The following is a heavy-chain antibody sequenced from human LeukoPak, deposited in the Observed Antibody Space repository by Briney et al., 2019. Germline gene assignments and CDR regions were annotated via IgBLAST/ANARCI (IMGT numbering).Heavy chain of an antibody. V-gene: IGHV3-23*01. CDR1: GFTFSPYS. Sequence: PGGSLRLSCAAASGFTFSPYSMTWVRQGPGKGLEWVSTISGNDANTYYGASVKGRFTISRDNSKNTLYLQMNSLRGDDTAVYYCAKGGVVNWFDLWGQGTLVTVSS. J-gene: IGHJ5*02. CDR3: AKGGVVNWFDL. CDR2: ISGNDANT. D-gene: IGHD3-22*01.